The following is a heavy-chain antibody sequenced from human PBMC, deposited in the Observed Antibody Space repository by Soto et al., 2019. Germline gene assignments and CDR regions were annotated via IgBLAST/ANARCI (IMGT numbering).Heavy chain of an antibody. D-gene: IGHD6-19*01. CDR3: ARGVPGRAVAGTLFDY. CDR2: ISGTGGST. V-gene: IGHV3-23*01. Sequence: EVSLLDSGGGLVQPGGSLRLSCAASGFTFNTYVMSWVRQAPGKGLEWVSAISGTGGSTYYADSVKGRFTISRDNXKXXLYLQVNSLRAEDTAKYYCARGVPGRAVAGTLFDYWGQGTLVTVSS. CDR1: GFTFNTYV. J-gene: IGHJ4*02.